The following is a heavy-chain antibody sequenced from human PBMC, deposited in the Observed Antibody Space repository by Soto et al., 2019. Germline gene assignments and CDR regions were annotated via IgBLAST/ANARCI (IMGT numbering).Heavy chain of an antibody. D-gene: IGHD6-19*01. CDR2: ISYDGSNK. CDR3: AKATGAIAVAGPFGY. V-gene: IGHV3-30*18. Sequence: GGSLRLSCAASGFTFSSYGMHWVRQAPGKGLEWVAVISYDGSNKYYADSVKGRFTISRDNSKNTLYLQMNSLRAEDTAVYYCAKATGAIAVAGPFGYWGQGTLVTVSS. J-gene: IGHJ4*02. CDR1: GFTFSSYG.